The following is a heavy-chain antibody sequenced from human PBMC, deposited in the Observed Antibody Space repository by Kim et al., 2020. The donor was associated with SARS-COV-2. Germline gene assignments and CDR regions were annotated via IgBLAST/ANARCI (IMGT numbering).Heavy chain of an antibody. CDR2: ISSSGSTI. CDR1: GFTFSDYY. J-gene: IGHJ4*02. D-gene: IGHD6-13*01. Sequence: GGSLRLSCAASGFTFSDYYMSWIRQAPGKGLEWVSYISSSGSTIYYADSVKGRFTISRDNAKNSLYLQMNSLRAEDTAVYYRARDLVAAAGPYYDYWGQGTLVTVSS. V-gene: IGHV3-11*01. CDR3: ARDLVAAAGPYYDY.